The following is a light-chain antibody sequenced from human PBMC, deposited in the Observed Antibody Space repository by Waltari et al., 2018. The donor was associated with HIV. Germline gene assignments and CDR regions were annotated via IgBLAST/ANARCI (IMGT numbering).Light chain of an antibody. J-gene: IGKJ1*01. CDR1: QSVTSNS. CDR2: GAS. CDR3: HQYGSSPWT. Sequence: EIVLTQSPGTLSLSPGERATLPCRASQSVTSNSLAWFQQKPGQAPSLLIYGASCRATGTPDRCSAGGSGTDFTLTISGLEPEDFAVYFCHQYGSSPWTFGQGAKVEIK. V-gene: IGKV3-20*01.